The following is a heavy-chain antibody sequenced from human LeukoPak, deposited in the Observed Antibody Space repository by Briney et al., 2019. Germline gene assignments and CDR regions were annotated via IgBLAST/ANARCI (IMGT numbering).Heavy chain of an antibody. CDR3: ARGWGSLDWSDP. Sequence: SETLSLTCTVSGGSISSYYWSWIRQPPGKGLEWIGYIYYSGSTNYNPSLKSRVTISVDTSKKQFSLKLSSVTAADTAVYYCARGWGSLDWSDPWGQGTLVTVSS. D-gene: IGHD1-1*01. CDR2: IYYSGST. J-gene: IGHJ5*02. CDR1: GGSISSYY. V-gene: IGHV4-59*01.